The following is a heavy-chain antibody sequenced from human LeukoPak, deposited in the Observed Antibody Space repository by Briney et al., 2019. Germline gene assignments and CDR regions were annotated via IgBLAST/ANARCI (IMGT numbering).Heavy chain of an antibody. CDR3: ARAVAVRFDY. D-gene: IGHD6-19*01. J-gene: IGHJ4*02. CDR1: GSISGYY. CDR2: IYYSGST. Sequence: SETLSLTCTVSGSISGYYWSWIRQPPGKGLEWIGSIYYSGSTYYNPSLKSRVTISVDTSKNQFSLKLSSVTAADTAVYYCARAVAVRFDYWGQGTLVTVSS. V-gene: IGHV4-38-2*02.